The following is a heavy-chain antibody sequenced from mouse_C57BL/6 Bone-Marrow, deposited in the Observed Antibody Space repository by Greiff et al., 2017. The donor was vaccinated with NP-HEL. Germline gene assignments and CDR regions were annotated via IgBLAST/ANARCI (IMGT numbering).Heavy chain of an antibody. D-gene: IGHD2-2*01. V-gene: IGHV1-15*01. J-gene: IGHJ4*01. CDR2: IDPETGGT. CDR3: TRKLDNGYEPYAMGY. Sequence: QVQLQQSGAELVRPGASVTLSCKASGYTFTDYEMHWVKQTPVHGLEWIGAIDPETGGTAYNQKFKGKAILTADKFLSTAYMELRSLTSEDSAVYYCTRKLDNGYEPYAMGYWGQGASVTVSS. CDR1: GYTFTDYE.